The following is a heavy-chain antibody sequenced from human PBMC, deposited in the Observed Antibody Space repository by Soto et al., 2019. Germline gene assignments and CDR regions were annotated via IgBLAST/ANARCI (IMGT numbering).Heavy chain of an antibody. Sequence: SETLSLTCTASGGSISSGGYYWYWIRQHPGKGLERIGYIYYSGSTNYNHSLKSRVTISVDTSKNQFSLKLSSVTAADTAVYYCARHPPGYCSGGSCYSPYYFDYWGQGTLVTVSS. V-gene: IGHV4-61*08. CDR3: ARHPPGYCSGGSCYSPYYFDY. D-gene: IGHD2-15*01. CDR1: GGSISSGGYY. CDR2: IYYSGST. J-gene: IGHJ4*02.